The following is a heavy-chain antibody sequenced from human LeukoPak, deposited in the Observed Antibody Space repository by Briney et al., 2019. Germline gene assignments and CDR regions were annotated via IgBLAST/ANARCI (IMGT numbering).Heavy chain of an antibody. Sequence: GGSLRLSCAASGFTFSTYSMNWVRQAPGKGLEWVSSISSTNYIYYADSVKGRFTIPRDSAKNSLYLQMNSLRVEDTAVYYCARDLCSSNRCPGHYYNYMDVWGKGTTVTVSS. J-gene: IGHJ6*03. CDR3: ARDLCSSNRCPGHYYNYMDV. V-gene: IGHV3-21*01. D-gene: IGHD2-2*01. CDR1: GFTFSTYS. CDR2: ISSTNYI.